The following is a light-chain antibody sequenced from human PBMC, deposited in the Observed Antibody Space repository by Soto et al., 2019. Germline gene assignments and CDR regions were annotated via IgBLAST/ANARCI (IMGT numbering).Light chain of an antibody. CDR1: QGIRNF. CDR3: QKYSSVPV. J-gene: IGKJ3*01. Sequence: DIQMTQSPTSLSASVGDRVTITCRASQGIRNFVAWYQQKPGKAPKLLIYAASTLQSGVPSRFSGSGSWTDCTITINSLQPEDVAPYSCQKYSSVPVFGPGTKVEIK. V-gene: IGKV1-27*01. CDR2: AAS.